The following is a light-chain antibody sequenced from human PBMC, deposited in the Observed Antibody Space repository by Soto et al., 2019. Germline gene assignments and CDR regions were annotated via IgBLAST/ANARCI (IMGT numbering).Light chain of an antibody. J-gene: IGKJ5*01. CDR1: QIINSN. CDR2: GAS. V-gene: IGKV3-15*01. Sequence: AAAQPASPGYIPPLSCPASQIINSNLAWYQQKPGQAPRLLIYGASTRATGIPVRFSGGGSGTEFTLTISSLQSEDFAVYYCQQYNLWTITFAQGTLLEIK. CDR3: QQYNLWTIT.